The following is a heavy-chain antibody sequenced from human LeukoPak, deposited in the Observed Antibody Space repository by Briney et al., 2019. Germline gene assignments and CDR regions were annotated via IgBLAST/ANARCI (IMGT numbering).Heavy chain of an antibody. V-gene: IGHV3-48*03. Sequence: HPGGSLRLSCAASEFTFSSYEMNWVRQAPGKGLEWVSYISSSGSTIYYADSVKGRFTISRDNAKNSLYLQMNSLRAEDTAVYYCARGMEMATMEYFDYWGQGTLVTVSS. CDR3: ARGMEMATMEYFDY. CDR1: EFTFSSYE. J-gene: IGHJ4*02. D-gene: IGHD5-24*01. CDR2: ISSSGSTI.